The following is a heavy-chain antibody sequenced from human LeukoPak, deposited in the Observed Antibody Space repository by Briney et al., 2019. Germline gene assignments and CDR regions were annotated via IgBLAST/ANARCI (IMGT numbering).Heavy chain of an antibody. CDR1: GFTFSSYS. J-gene: IGHJ4*02. CDR3: ARGVQQLAYFDY. V-gene: IGHV3-21*01. CDR2: ISSSSGYI. Sequence: GSLRLSCAASGFTFSSYSMNWVRQAPGKGLEWVSSISSSSGYIYYADSVKGRFTISRDNAKNSLYLQMNSLRAEDTAVYYCARGVQQLAYFDYWGQGTLVTVSS. D-gene: IGHD6-6*01.